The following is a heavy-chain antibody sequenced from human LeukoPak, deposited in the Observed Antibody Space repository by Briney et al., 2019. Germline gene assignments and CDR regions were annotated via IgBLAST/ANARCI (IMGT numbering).Heavy chain of an antibody. D-gene: IGHD3-3*01. CDR3: ARERRLIGRHDFWSGYGSDAFDI. CDR1: GYTFTSYG. V-gene: IGHV1-69*13. J-gene: IGHJ3*02. CDR2: IIPIFGTA. Sequence: ASVKVSCKASGYTFTSYGISWVRQAPGQGLEWMGGIIPIFGTANYAQKFQGRVTITADESTSTAYMELSSLRSEDTAVYYCARERRLIGRHDFWSGYGSDAFDIWGQGTMVTVSS.